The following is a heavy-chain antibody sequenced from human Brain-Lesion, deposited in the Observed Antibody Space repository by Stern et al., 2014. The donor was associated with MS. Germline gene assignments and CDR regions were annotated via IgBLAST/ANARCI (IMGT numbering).Heavy chain of an antibody. J-gene: IGHJ5*02. CDR2: IYYSGNT. V-gene: IGHV4-39*01. CDR1: GGSVSSTSYA. Sequence: QLVESGPGLVKPSETLSLTCTVAGGSVSSTSYAWAWIRQPPGKGLEWIGTIYYSGNTYYSPALKSRLTLSLDKPKNPFSLPLRSVTAADTAVYYCAGEEDIRYCSGGSCTGNWFDPWGQGTLVTVSS. D-gene: IGHD2-15*01. CDR3: AGEEDIRYCSGGSCTGNWFDP.